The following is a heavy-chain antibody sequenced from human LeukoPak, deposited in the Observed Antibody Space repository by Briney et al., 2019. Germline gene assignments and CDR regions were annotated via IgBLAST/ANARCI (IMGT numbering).Heavy chain of an antibody. CDR2: IYHSGST. CDR3: ATFNGAVDAFDI. Sequence: SETLSLTCAVSGDSINSRSYYWAWIRQPPGKGLEWIGEIYHSGSTNYNPSLKSRVTISVDTSKNQFSLKLSSVTAADTAVYYCATFNGAVDAFDIWGQGTMVTVSS. V-gene: IGHV4-39*07. D-gene: IGHD2-8*01. J-gene: IGHJ3*02. CDR1: GDSINSRSYY.